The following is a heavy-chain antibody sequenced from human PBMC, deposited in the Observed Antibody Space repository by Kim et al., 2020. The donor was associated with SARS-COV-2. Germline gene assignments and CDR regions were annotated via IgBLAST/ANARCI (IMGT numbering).Heavy chain of an antibody. CDR1: GFTFDDYA. CDR2: ISWNSGSI. CDR3: AKDILGATTRGPFDY. D-gene: IGHD1-26*01. Sequence: GGSLRLSCAASGFTFDDYAMHWVRQAPGKGLEWVSGISWNSGSIGYADSVKGRFTISRDNAKNSLYLQMNSLRAEDTALYYCAKDILGATTRGPFDYWGQGTLVTVSS. J-gene: IGHJ4*02. V-gene: IGHV3-9*01.